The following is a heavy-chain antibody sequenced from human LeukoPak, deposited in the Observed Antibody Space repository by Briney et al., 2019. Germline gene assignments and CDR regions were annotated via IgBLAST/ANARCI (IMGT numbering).Heavy chain of an antibody. D-gene: IGHD3-10*01. Sequence: GGSLRLSCAASGFTFSSYSMNWVRQAPGKGLEWVSSISGSSSYIYYADSVKGRFTISRDNAKNSLYLQMNSLRAEDTAVYYCARDRNYYYGPMDVWGQGTTVNVSS. CDR1: GFTFSSYS. J-gene: IGHJ6*02. CDR2: ISGSSSYI. CDR3: ARDRNYYYGPMDV. V-gene: IGHV3-21*01.